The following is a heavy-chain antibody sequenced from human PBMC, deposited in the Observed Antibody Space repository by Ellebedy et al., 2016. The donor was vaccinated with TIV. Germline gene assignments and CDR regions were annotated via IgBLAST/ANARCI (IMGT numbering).Heavy chain of an antibody. CDR1: GYTLSRYP. D-gene: IGHD1-1*01. CDR3: AAGNDGGWFDP. Sequence: AASVKVSCKASGYTLSRYPISWVRQAPGQGLEWMGRIISILGVANHAQKFQGRVTITADKSTTTAYMELSSLRSEDTAVYYCAAGNDGGWFDPWGQGTLVTVSS. V-gene: IGHV1-69*02. CDR2: IISILGVA. J-gene: IGHJ5*02.